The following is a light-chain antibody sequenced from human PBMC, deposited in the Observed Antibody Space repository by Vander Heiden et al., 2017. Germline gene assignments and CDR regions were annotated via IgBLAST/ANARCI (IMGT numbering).Light chain of an antibody. CDR3: ATWDDSLNGGV. J-gene: IGLJ1*01. CDR2: SNN. CDR1: SSNIERNT. V-gene: IGLV1-44*01. Sequence: QYVLTQPPSASGTPGQRVIISCSGSSSNIERNTINCYPHLTATTPNLLIYSNNQRPSGVPARFSGSKSGTSASLATSGLQAEDEADYYCATWDDSLNGGVFGTGTTFTVL.